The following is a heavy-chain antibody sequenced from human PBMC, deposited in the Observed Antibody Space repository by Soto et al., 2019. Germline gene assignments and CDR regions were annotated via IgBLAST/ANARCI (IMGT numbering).Heavy chain of an antibody. Sequence: PGGSLRLSCAASGFTFSSYAMTWVRQAPGKGLEWVSSISGSGGSTYYADSVKGRSTISRDNSKNTLHLQVNSLRGADTAVYYCAQEADISGSYPDYWGQGTQVTLSS. V-gene: IGHV3-23*01. CDR3: AQEADISGSYPDY. D-gene: IGHD3-22*01. CDR1: GFTFSSYA. CDR2: ISGSGGST. J-gene: IGHJ4*02.